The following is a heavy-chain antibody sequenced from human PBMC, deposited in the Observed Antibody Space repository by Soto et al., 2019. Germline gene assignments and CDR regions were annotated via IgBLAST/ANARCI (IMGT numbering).Heavy chain of an antibody. CDR3: ARLGPDSSSSPFDY. Sequence: GGSLRLSCAASGFTFSSYAMSWVRQAPGKGLEWVSGINSDGSSTSYADSVKGRFTISRDNAKNTLYLQMNSLRAEDTAVYYCARLGPDSSSSPFDYWGQGTLVTVSS. J-gene: IGHJ4*02. V-gene: IGHV3-74*01. CDR2: INSDGSST. CDR1: GFTFSSYA. D-gene: IGHD6-6*01.